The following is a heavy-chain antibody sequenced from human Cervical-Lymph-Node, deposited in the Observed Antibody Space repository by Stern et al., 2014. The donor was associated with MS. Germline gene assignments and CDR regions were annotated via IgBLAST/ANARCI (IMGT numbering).Heavy chain of an antibody. Sequence: VQLEESGAEVKKPGASVKVSCQASGYIFTAYSMNWVRQAPGQGLEWMGRINPNNGDTNYAQKFQGRVRVTRDTSISTVYMELSSLRSDDTAVYYCARENWGVVAASLRHYYYGMDVWGQGTTVTVSS. V-gene: IGHV1-2*06. J-gene: IGHJ6*02. CDR2: INPNNGDT. D-gene: IGHD2-15*01. CDR3: ARENWGVVAASLRHYYYGMDV. CDR1: GYIFTAYS.